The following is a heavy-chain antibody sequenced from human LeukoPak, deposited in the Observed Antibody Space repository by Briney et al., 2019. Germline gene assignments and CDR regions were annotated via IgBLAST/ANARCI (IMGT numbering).Heavy chain of an antibody. CDR3: ARGYPYNYYDSSGYYRLAHFDY. D-gene: IGHD3-22*01. CDR1: GGSFSYYY. CDR2: INHSGST. Sequence: SETLSLTCAVYGGSFSYYYWSWIRQPPGKGLEWIGEINHSGSTNYNPSLKSRVTVSVDTSKNQFSLKLSSMTAADTAIYYCARGYPYNYYDSSGYYRLAHFDYWGQGTLVTVSS. J-gene: IGHJ4*02. V-gene: IGHV4-34*01.